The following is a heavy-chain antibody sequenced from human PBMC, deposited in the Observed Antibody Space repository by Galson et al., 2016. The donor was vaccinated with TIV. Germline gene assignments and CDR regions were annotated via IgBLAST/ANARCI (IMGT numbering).Heavy chain of an antibody. CDR2: IDPTDSYT. V-gene: IGHV5-10-1*01. D-gene: IGHD3-10*01. J-gene: IGHJ5*02. Sequence: QSGAEVKKPGESLRISCKGSGSRFTSYWINWVRQMPGKGLEWMGRIDPTDSYTNYSPSFQGHVTISADKSRTTAYLQWSSLKASDTAMYYCARGVSSGSAWLDPWGPGTPVTVSS. CDR3: ARGVSSGSAWLDP. CDR1: GSRFTSYW.